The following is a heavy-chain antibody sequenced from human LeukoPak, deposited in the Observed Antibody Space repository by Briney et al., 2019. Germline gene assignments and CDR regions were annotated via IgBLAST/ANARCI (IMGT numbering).Heavy chain of an antibody. Sequence: PGGSLRLSCAASGFTFSDSYMSWIRQVPGKGLEWISYISDSADTIYYADSVKGRFTISRDNAKNSLYLQMNGLRAEDTGVYYCARGHLDPWGQGTLVTVSS. CDR3: ARGHLDP. CDR2: ISDSADTI. V-gene: IGHV3-11*04. CDR1: GFTFSDSY. J-gene: IGHJ5*02.